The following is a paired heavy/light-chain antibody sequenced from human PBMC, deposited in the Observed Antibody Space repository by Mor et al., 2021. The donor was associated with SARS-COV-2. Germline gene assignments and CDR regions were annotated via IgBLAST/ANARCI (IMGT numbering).Heavy chain of an antibody. D-gene: IGHD5-12*01. CDR1: GFTFSIYG. CDR2: ISSSSDTI. V-gene: IGHV3-48*01. J-gene: IGHJ4*02. Sequence: DVQLVESGGGLVQPGGSLRLSCVASGFTFSIYGMNWVRQAPGKGLECVSYISSSSDTIYYADSVKGRFTISRDNAKNSLYLQMNSLRVEDTAVYYCARTSRDGYNCADFWGQGTLATVSS. CDR3: ARTSRDGYNCADF.
Light chain of an antibody. CDR3: SSYRSTSALWV. V-gene: IGLV2-14*01. J-gene: IGLJ3*02. Sequence: QSALTQPASVSGSPGQSITISCTGTSSDIGRYNFVSWYQHHPGKAPKLMIYEVSKRPSGVSNRFSGSKSGNTASLTISGLQAEDEADYHCSSYRSTSALWVFGGGTKLTVL. CDR2: EVS. CDR1: SSDIGRYNF.